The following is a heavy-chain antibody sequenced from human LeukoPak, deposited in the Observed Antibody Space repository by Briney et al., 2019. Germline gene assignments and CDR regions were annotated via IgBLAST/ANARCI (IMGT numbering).Heavy chain of an antibody. J-gene: IGHJ4*01. CDR1: RFTFSDYW. CDR2: IRQDGGEK. D-gene: IGHD6-13*01. CDR3: ARDGTAPGLYFDL. V-gene: IGHV3-7*01. Sequence: GGSLRLSCAVSRFTFSDYWMNWVRQAPGKGLEWVASIRQDGGEKSYVDSVKGRFTISRDNTKNSLYLQMSSLRAEDTAVYYCARDGTAPGLYFDLWGQGTLVTVSS.